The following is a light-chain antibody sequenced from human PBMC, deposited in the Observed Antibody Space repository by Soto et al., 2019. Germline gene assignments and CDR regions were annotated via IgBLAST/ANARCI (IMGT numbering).Light chain of an antibody. CDR3: QQYNSYPRT. V-gene: IGKV1-5*03. Sequence: DIQMTQSPFTLSASVGDRVTITCRASQSISSWLAWYQQKPGKAPKLLIYKASTIESGVPSNFSGSGSGTEFTLTISSLQPEDFATYYCQQYNSYPRTFGQGTKVDIK. CDR1: QSISSW. J-gene: IGKJ1*01. CDR2: KAS.